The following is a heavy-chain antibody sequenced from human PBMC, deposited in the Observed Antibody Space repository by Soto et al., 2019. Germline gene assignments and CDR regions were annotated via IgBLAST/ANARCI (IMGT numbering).Heavy chain of an antibody. CDR2: INHSGST. CDR3: ARGLGKRGYSYGYVDY. V-gene: IGHV4-34*01. CDR1: GGSFSGYY. J-gene: IGHJ4*02. Sequence: SETLSLTCAVYGGSFSGYYWSWIRQPPGKGLEWIGEINHSGSTNYNPSLKSRVTISVDTSKNQFSLKLSSVTAADTAVYYCARGLGKRGYSYGYVDYWGQGTLVTVSS. D-gene: IGHD5-18*01.